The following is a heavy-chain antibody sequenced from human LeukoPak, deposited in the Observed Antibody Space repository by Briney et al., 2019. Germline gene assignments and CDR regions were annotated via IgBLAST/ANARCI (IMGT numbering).Heavy chain of an antibody. CDR2: IRYDGGNK. D-gene: IGHD2-15*01. V-gene: IGHV3-30*02. J-gene: IGHJ4*02. CDR1: GFTFSSYG. CDR3: AKTASGGSCYLDY. Sequence: GGSLRLSCAASGFTFSSYGMHWVRQAPGKGLEWVAFIRYDGGNKYYADSVKGRFTISRDNSKNTLYLQMNSLRAEDTAVYYCAKTASGGSCYLDYWGQGTLVTVSS.